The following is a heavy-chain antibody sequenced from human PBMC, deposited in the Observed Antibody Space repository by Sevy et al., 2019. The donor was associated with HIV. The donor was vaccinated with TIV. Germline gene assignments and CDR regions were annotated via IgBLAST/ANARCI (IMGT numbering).Heavy chain of an antibody. D-gene: IGHD3-22*01. CDR2: ISSSGSLI. Sequence: GGSLRLSCAASGFTFSSYEMNWVRQAPGKGLEWVSYISSSGSLIYYADSVKGQFTISRDNAKNSLYLQMNSLRAEDTAVYYCAGGVVIGTTFDYWGQGTLVTVSS. CDR1: GFTFSSYE. CDR3: AGGVVIGTTFDY. J-gene: IGHJ4*02. V-gene: IGHV3-48*03.